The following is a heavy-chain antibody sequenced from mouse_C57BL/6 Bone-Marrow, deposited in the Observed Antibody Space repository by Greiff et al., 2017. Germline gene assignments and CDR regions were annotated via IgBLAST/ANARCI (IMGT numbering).Heavy chain of an antibody. V-gene: IGHV1-81*01. D-gene: IGHD2-4*01. CDR2: IYPRSGNT. CDR1: GYTFTSYG. CDR3: ARFYYDYDGCAY. Sequence: VKLQESGAELARPGASVKLSCKASGYTFTSYGISWVKQRTGQGLEWIGEIYPRSGNTYYNEKFKGKATLTADKSSSTAYMELRSLTSEDSAVYFGARFYYDYDGCAYWGQGTLVTVSA. J-gene: IGHJ3*01.